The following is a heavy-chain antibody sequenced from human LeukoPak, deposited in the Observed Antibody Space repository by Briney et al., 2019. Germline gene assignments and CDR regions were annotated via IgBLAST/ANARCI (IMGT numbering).Heavy chain of an antibody. Sequence: ASVKVSCKVSGYTLTELSMHWVRQAPGKGLEWMGGFDPEDGETIYAQKFQGRVTMTEDTSTDTAYMELSSLRSEDTAVYYCATVTSGYGDYPFDYWGQGTLVTVSS. V-gene: IGHV1-24*01. CDR3: ATVTSGYGDYPFDY. CDR1: GYTLTELS. CDR2: FDPEDGET. J-gene: IGHJ4*02. D-gene: IGHD4-17*01.